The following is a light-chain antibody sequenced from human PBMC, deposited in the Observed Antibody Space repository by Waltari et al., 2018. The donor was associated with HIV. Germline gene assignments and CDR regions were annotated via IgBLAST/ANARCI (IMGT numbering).Light chain of an antibody. J-gene: IGLJ1*01. CDR3: CSYAGDSNYV. CDR1: SSDLGIYHL. V-gene: IGLV2-23*02. CDR2: EVN. Sequence: QSALTQPASVSGSLGQSISISCSGSSSDLGIYHLVSWYQVSPGKAPKLIIHEVNKRPSGVSDRFSGSKSGKTASLTISGLQTEDEADYYCCSYAGDSNYVFGTGTKVTVL.